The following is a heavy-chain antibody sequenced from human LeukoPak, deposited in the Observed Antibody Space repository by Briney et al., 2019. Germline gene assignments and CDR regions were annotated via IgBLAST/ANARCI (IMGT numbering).Heavy chain of an antibody. CDR1: GFTFSTYS. J-gene: IGHJ4*02. CDR3: ARGGSATYWCDY. Sequence: KSGGSLRLSCAASGFTFSTYSMNWVRQAPGKGLEWVSTSSSGNMYYADSVRGRFTTSRDNAKNSLYLQMNSLRAEDTAVYYCARGGSATYWCDYWGQGTLVTVSS. CDR2: SSSGNM. V-gene: IGHV3-21*01. D-gene: IGHD3-10*01.